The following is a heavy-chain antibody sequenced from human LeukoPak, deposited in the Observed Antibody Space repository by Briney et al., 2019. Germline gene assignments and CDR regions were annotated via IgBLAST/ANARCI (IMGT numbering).Heavy chain of an antibody. CDR2: MNQDGSEI. V-gene: IGHV3-7*01. CDR3: ATYRRSSQYYFGY. Sequence: GGSLRLSCVGSGFTFSRYWLNWVRQAPGKGLEWVANMNQDGSEIYYLDSVKGRFTISRDNAKNSVYLQMDSLRAEDTAVYYCATYRRSSQYYFGYWGQGTLVIVSS. J-gene: IGHJ4*02. D-gene: IGHD3-16*02. CDR1: GFTFSRYW.